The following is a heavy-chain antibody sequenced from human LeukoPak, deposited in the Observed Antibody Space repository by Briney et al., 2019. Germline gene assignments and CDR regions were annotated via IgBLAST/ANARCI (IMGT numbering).Heavy chain of an antibody. J-gene: IGHJ6*03. CDR3: ARDGAARLLRHYYYMDV. Sequence: GRSLRLSCAATGFTFSDHAVHWVRQAPGKGLEWVAVISHDGFNQKYADSVKGRFTVSRDNSENMQFLQMNALRPEDTAVYYCARDGAARLLRHYYYMDVWGKGTTVTVS. D-gene: IGHD6-6*01. CDR1: GFTFSDHA. V-gene: IGHV3-30*04. CDR2: ISHDGFNQ.